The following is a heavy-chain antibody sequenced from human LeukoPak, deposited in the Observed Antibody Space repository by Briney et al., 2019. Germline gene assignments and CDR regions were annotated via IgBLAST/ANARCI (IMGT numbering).Heavy chain of an antibody. CDR1: GYTFSSYA. J-gene: IGHJ5*02. Sequence: PGGSLRLSCEGSGYTFSSYAMHWVRQAPGKGLEYVAAISSDGRITYYANFVKGRFTISRDNSKNTLYLQMGSLRTEDMAVYYCARVSGWYWFDQWGQGALVTVSS. V-gene: IGHV3-64*01. D-gene: IGHD6-19*01. CDR2: ISSDGRIT. CDR3: ARVSGWYWFDQ.